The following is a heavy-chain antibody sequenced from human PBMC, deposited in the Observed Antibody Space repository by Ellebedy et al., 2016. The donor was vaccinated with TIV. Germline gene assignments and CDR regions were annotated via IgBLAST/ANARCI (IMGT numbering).Heavy chain of an antibody. CDR3: ARSGNDVFGNGMDF. V-gene: IGHV3-11*01. Sequence: PGGSLRLSCAASGFDFSDFSMARVRQPPGKGPEWVSYINSDSVTLYYADSVKGRFIVSRENAQKTVYLQMNSLRAEDTGLYYCARSGNDVFGNGMDFWGQGTTVIVSS. D-gene: IGHD3-9*01. CDR2: INSDSVTL. CDR1: GFDFSDFS. J-gene: IGHJ6*02.